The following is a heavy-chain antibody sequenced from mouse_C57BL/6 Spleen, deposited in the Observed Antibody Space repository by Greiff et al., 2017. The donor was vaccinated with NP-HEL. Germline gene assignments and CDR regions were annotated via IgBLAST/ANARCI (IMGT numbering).Heavy chain of an antibody. Sequence: EVQLQQSGPELVKPGASVKISCKASGYTFTDYYMNWVKQSHGKSLEWIGDINPNNGGTSYNQKFKGKATLTVDKSSSTAYMELRSLTSEDSAVYYCALHYDGYPWGQGTLVTVSA. CDR1: GYTFTDYY. CDR2: INPNNGGT. D-gene: IGHD2-3*01. CDR3: ALHYDGYP. J-gene: IGHJ3*01. V-gene: IGHV1-26*01.